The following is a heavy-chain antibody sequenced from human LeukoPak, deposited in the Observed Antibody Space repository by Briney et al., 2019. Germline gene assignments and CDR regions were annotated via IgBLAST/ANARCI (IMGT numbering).Heavy chain of an antibody. CDR3: ARETFGVTPYSRNAFDI. J-gene: IGHJ3*02. Sequence: SETLSLTCTVSGGSINSYYWSWIRQPPGKGLEWIGYIYYSGSTNYNPSLKSRVTISVDTSKNQFSLKLSCVTAADTAVYYCARETFGVTPYSRNAFDICRQGKMVPVSS. D-gene: IGHD3-16*01. CDR2: IYYSGST. CDR1: GGSINSYY. V-gene: IGHV4-59*12.